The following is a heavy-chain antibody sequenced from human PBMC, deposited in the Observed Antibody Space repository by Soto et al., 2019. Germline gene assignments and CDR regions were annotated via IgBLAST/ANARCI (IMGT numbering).Heavy chain of an antibody. CDR3: AISAPMEAGDNYYYDF. J-gene: IGHJ4*02. D-gene: IGHD3-16*01. Sequence: QVQLVQSGAEVKKTGSSVKVSCKASGGNFNTFGFSWVRQAPGQGLEWMGGIIPFFGTATYSQKFEDKITITADESTNTVYMDLRSLTFEDTALYYCAISAPMEAGDNYYYDFLGQGALITVSS. CDR2: IIPFFGTA. CDR1: GGNFNTFG. V-gene: IGHV1-69*01.